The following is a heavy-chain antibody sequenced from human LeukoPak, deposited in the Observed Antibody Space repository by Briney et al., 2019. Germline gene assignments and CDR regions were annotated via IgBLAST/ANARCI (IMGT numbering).Heavy chain of an antibody. J-gene: IGHJ4*02. Sequence: ASVRVSCKASGYTFTGYYMHWVRQAPGQGLEWMGWINPNSGGTNYAQKFQGRVTMTRDTSISTASMELSSLRSDDTAVYYCARGSFPLSIIVGAFFDYWGQGTLVIVSS. D-gene: IGHD1-26*01. CDR1: GYTFTGYY. CDR2: INPNSGGT. V-gene: IGHV1-2*02. CDR3: ARGSFPLSIIVGAFFDY.